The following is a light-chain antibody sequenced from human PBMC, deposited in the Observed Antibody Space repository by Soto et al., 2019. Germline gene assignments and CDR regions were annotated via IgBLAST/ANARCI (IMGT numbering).Light chain of an antibody. CDR1: QSVRSN. V-gene: IGKV3-15*01. CDR2: GAS. CDR3: QQYNNWRT. J-gene: IGKJ1*01. Sequence: EIVMTQSPDTLSVSPGEGATLSCRASQSVRSNLAWYQQRPGQAPRLLFYGASTRATGVPDRFSGSGSGTEFTLTISSLQSEDFAVYYCQQYNNWRTFGQGTKVEIK.